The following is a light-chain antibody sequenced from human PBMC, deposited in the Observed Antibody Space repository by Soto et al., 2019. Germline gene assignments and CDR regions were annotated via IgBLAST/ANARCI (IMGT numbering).Light chain of an antibody. Sequence: EIVMTQSPATLSVSPGERATLSCRASQSVSSNLAWYQQKPGQAPRLLIYGASTRATGIPARFSGSGSGNEFTLTISSLQSEDFAVYYCQQYNNWPPWTFGQGTKVDIK. V-gene: IGKV3-15*01. CDR3: QQYNNWPPWT. CDR2: GAS. CDR1: QSVSSN. J-gene: IGKJ1*01.